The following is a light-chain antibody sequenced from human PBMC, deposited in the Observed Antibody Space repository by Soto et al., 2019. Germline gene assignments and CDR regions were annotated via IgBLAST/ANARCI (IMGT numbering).Light chain of an antibody. V-gene: IGKV1-5*03. J-gene: IGKJ1*01. Sequence: DIQMTQSPSTLSASVGDRVTITCRASQSISSWLAWYQQKPGKAPKLLIHKASILRSGVPSRFSGSGSGTEFTLTISSLQPVDFATYYCQQYNTYSGTFGQGTKVEIK. CDR1: QSISSW. CDR3: QQYNTYSGT. CDR2: KAS.